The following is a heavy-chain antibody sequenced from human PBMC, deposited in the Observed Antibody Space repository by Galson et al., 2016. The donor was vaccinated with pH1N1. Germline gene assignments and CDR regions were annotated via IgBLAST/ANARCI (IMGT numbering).Heavy chain of an antibody. Sequence: SLRLSCAASGFTFSSYWMHWVRQSPGKGLVWVSRINSDGSSTNYADSVKGRFTISRDNARNSLYLQMNSLRVEDTALYYCARVSRIVLMAPMDVWGKGTTVTVSS. J-gene: IGHJ6*03. CDR3: ARVSRIVLMAPMDV. CDR2: INSDGSST. V-gene: IGHV3-74*01. CDR1: GFTFSSYW. D-gene: IGHD2-8*01.